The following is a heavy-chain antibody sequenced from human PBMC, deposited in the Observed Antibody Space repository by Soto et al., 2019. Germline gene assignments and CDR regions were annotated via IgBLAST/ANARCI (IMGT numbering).Heavy chain of an antibody. Sequence: PSETLSLTCAVYGGSFSGYYWSWTRQPPGKGLEWIGEIDHSGSTNYNPSLKSRVTISVDTSKNQFSLKLSSVTAADTAVYYCARYHGSGSYYRRYYGMDVWGQGTTVTVSS. CDR1: GGSFSGYY. D-gene: IGHD3-10*01. V-gene: IGHV4-34*01. CDR3: ARYHGSGSYYRRYYGMDV. J-gene: IGHJ6*02. CDR2: IDHSGST.